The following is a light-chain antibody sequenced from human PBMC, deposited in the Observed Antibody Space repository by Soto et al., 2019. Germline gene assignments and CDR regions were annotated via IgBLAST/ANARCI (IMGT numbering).Light chain of an antibody. CDR3: SSFTNTTTLVL. Sequence: QSVLTQPASVSGSPGQSITISCNGTSSDIGGFNYVSWYQQHPGKAPTLIIYEVSNRPSGISHRFSGSKSGDTDSLTISGLQAEDEADYYCSSFTNTTTLVLFGGGTQLTVL. CDR1: SSDIGGFNY. CDR2: EVS. V-gene: IGLV2-14*03. J-gene: IGLJ2*01.